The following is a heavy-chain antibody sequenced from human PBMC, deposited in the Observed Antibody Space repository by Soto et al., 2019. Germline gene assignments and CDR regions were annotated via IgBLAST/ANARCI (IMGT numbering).Heavy chain of an antibody. CDR2: IYSGGST. CDR3: ARGLRYFDWLLPLDY. D-gene: IGHD3-9*01. CDR1: GFTVSSNY. Sequence: GGSLRLSCAASGFTVSSNYMSWVRQAPGKGLEWVSVIYSGGSTYYADSVKGRFTISRDNSKNTLYLQMNSLRAEDTAVYYCARGLRYFDWLLPLDYWGQGTLVTVSS. J-gene: IGHJ4*02. V-gene: IGHV3-66*01.